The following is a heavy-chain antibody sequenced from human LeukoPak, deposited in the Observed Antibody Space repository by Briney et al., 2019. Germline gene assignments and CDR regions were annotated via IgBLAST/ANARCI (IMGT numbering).Heavy chain of an antibody. CDR3: AGDGGSSWYYFDY. CDR2: IYTSGST. J-gene: IGHJ4*02. Sequence: SQTLTFTSPDSGGYISSYYLGWIRQPAGKGLEWIWRIYTSGSTNYNPSLKSRVTMSVDTSKNQFYLKLSSVTAADTAVYYCAGDGGSSWYYFDYWGQGTLVTVSS. CDR1: GGYISSYY. D-gene: IGHD6-13*01. V-gene: IGHV4-4*07.